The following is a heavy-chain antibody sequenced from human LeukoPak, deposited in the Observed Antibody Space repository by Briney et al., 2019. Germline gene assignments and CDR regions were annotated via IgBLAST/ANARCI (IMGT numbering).Heavy chain of an antibody. CDR1: GFTFSNYA. V-gene: IGHV3-23*01. CDR3: ANDGWPFDY. CDR2: ISGSGGST. Sequence: GGSLRLSCAASGFTFSNYAMSWVRQVPGKGLEWVSSISGSGGSTYYADSVKGRFTISRDNSKNTLYLQMNSLRAEDTAVYYCANDGWPFDYWGQGTLVTVSS. D-gene: IGHD2-15*01. J-gene: IGHJ4*02.